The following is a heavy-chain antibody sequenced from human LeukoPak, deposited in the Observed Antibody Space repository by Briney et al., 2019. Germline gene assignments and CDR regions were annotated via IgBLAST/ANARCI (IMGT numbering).Heavy chain of an antibody. Sequence: SETLSLTCTVSGGSINNYYWSWIRQPAGKGLEWIGRIYTSGSTNYNPSLKSRVTISVDTSKNQFSLKLSSVTAADTAVYYCARDNRYGTARGAFDIWGQGTMVTVSS. CDR2: IYTSGST. J-gene: IGHJ3*02. D-gene: IGHD5-18*01. CDR3: ARDNRYGTARGAFDI. CDR1: GGSINNYY. V-gene: IGHV4-4*07.